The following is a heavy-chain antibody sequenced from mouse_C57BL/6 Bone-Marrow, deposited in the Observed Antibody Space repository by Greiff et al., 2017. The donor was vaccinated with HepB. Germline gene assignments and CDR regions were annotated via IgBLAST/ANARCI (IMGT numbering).Heavy chain of an antibody. CDR2: IYIGNGDT. D-gene: IGHD3-3*01. V-gene: IGHV1-58*01. Sequence: VQLQQPGAELVRPGSSVKLSCKASGYTFTSYWMHWVKQRPIQGLEWIGYIYIGNGDTEYNEKFKGKATLTSDTSSSTAYMQLSSLTSEDSAIYFCARSVGRRRFAYWGQGTLVTVSA. J-gene: IGHJ3*01. CDR3: ARSVGRRRFAY. CDR1: GYTFTSYW.